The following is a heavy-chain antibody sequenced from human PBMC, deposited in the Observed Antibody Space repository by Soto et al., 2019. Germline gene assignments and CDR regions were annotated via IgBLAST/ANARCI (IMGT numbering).Heavy chain of an antibody. Sequence: GGSLRLSCAASGFSFVNYAMNWVRQAPGKGLEWVSGLSGSGTSTYYADSVKGRFTISRDNSRDTLFLQMNSLTADGTAVYYCAKATTNGGWFNPFDSWGQGALVTVSS. D-gene: IGHD6-19*01. CDR2: LSGSGTST. CDR3: AKATTNGGWFNPFDS. CDR1: GFSFVNYA. J-gene: IGHJ4*02. V-gene: IGHV3-23*01.